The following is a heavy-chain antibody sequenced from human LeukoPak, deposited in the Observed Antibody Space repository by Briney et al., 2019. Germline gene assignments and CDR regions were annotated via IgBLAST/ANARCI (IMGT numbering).Heavy chain of an antibody. CDR3: ARDWGRECTSTSCPYTPFDY. D-gene: IGHD2-2*01. Sequence: PSETLSLTCTVSGYSISSGYYWGWIRQPPGQGLEWIGSIYHSGSTYYNPSLKSRVSISVDTSKNHFSLKLSSVTAADTAMYYCARDWGRECTSTSCPYTPFDYWGQGTLVTVSS. CDR1: GYSISSGYY. CDR2: IYHSGST. J-gene: IGHJ4*02. V-gene: IGHV4-38-2*02.